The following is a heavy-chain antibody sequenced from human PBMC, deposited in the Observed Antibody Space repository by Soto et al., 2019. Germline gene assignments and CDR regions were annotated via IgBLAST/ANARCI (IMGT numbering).Heavy chain of an antibody. CDR3: AIRASYYDSSGYFDY. CDR1: GFTFSSYW. CDR2: INSDGSST. J-gene: IGHJ4*02. Sequence: GGSLRLSCAASGFTFSSYWMHWVRQAPGKGLVWVSRINSDGSSTSYADSVKGRFTISRDNAKNTLYLQMNSLRAEDTAVYYCAIRASYYDSSGYFDYWGPGILVSVSP. V-gene: IGHV3-74*01. D-gene: IGHD3-22*01.